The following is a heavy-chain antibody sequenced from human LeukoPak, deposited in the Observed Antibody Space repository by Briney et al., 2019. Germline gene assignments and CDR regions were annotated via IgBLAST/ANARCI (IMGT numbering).Heavy chain of an antibody. D-gene: IGHD4-17*01. V-gene: IGHV1-2*02. J-gene: IGHJ4*02. CDR1: GHTFTGYY. CDR2: INPNSGGT. CDR3: ASLTTVTTPGFDY. Sequence: ASVKVCCKASGHTFTGYYMHWVRQAPGQGLEWMGWINPNSGGTNYAQKFQGRVTMTRDTSISTAYMELSRLRSDDTAVYYCASLTTVTTPGFDYWGQGTLVTVSS.